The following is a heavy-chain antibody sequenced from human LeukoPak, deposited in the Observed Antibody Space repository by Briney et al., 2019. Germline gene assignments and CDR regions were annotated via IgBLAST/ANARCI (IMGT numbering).Heavy chain of an antibody. CDR3: ARGTAVAGSPYFDY. D-gene: IGHD6-19*01. Sequence: GGTLRLSCADSGITFSSYSMNWVRQAPGKGLEWVSTISSSSSYIYYADSVKGRFTITRDNAKNSLYLQMNSLRAEDTAVYYCARGTAVAGSPYFDYWGQGTLVTVSS. CDR2: ISSSSSYI. V-gene: IGHV3-21*01. J-gene: IGHJ4*02. CDR1: GITFSSYS.